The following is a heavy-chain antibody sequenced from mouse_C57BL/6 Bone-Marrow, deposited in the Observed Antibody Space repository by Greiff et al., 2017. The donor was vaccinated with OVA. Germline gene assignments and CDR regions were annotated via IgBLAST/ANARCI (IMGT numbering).Heavy chain of an antibody. Sequence: EVQLQESGPGLVKPSQSLSLTCSVTGYSITSGYYWNWIRQFPGNKLEWMGYISYDGSNNYNPSLKNRISITRDTSKNQFFLKLNSVTTEDTATYYCARYYYGSSYVRYYAMDYWGQGTSVTVSS. CDR3: ARYYYGSSYVRYYAMDY. D-gene: IGHD1-1*01. CDR1: GYSITSGYY. CDR2: ISYDGSN. J-gene: IGHJ4*01. V-gene: IGHV3-6*01.